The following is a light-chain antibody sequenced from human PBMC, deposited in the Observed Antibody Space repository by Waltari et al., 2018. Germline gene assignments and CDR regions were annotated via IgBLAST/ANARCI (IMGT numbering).Light chain of an antibody. CDR1: QSLVHSDGNTY. Sequence: DVVMTQSPLSLPVTLGQPASISCRSSQSLVHSDGNTYLNWFQQRPGQSPRRLIYKVSNRDSRVPDRFSGRGSGTDFTLKISRVEAEDVGVYYCMQGTHWPPWTFGQGTKVEIK. CDR3: MQGTHWPPWT. J-gene: IGKJ1*01. V-gene: IGKV2-30*02. CDR2: KVS.